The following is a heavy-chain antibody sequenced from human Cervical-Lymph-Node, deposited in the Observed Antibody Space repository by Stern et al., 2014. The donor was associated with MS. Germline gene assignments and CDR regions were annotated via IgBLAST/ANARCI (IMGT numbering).Heavy chain of an antibody. CDR3: ARGNYDVLTDNGGHGFDI. CDR2: IYSSGST. D-gene: IGHD3-9*01. CDR1: GGSISSGNYY. Sequence: QVQLVQSGPGLVKPSQTLSLTCTVSGGSISSGNYYWSWIRQPAGEGLEWIGRIYSSGSTQYNPPLKSRVTISAETSTNPFSLMLSFVTAADTAVYYCARGNYDVLTDNGGHGFDIWGQGTMVTVSS. J-gene: IGHJ3*02. V-gene: IGHV4-61*02.